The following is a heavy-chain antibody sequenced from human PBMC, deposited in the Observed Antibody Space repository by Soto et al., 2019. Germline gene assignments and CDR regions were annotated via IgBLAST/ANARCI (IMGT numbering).Heavy chain of an antibody. CDR1: GFTFSSYG. D-gene: IGHD6-13*01. Sequence: QVQLVESGGGVVQPGRSLRLSCAASGFTFSSYGMHWVRQAPGKGLEWVAVISYDGSNKYYADSVKGRFTISRDNSKNTLYLQMNSLRAEDTAVYYCAKDRQLVLGYYYGIDVWGQGTTVTVSS. V-gene: IGHV3-30*18. CDR2: ISYDGSNK. CDR3: AKDRQLVLGYYYGIDV. J-gene: IGHJ6*02.